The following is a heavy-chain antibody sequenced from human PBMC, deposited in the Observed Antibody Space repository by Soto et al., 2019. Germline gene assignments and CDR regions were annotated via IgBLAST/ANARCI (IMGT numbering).Heavy chain of an antibody. Sequence: GGSLRLSCAASGFTFSSYGMHWVRQAPGKGLEWVAVIWYDGSNKYYADSVKGRFTISRDNSKNTLYLQMNSLRAEDTAVYYCAREGIVGALSASWFDPWGQGTLVTVSS. CDR2: IWYDGSNK. CDR1: GFTFSSYG. J-gene: IGHJ5*02. CDR3: AREGIVGALSASWFDP. D-gene: IGHD1-26*01. V-gene: IGHV3-33*01.